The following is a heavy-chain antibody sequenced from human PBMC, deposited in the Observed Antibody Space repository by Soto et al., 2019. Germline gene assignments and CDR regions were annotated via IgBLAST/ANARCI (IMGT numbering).Heavy chain of an antibody. D-gene: IGHD1-26*01. CDR1: GFIFSDYG. Sequence: GGSLRLSCTASGFIFSDYGMNWVRQAPGKGLEWVSYISSGSVTIYHADSVKGRFSISRDNAKNSLYLQMNSLRDGDTAVYYCARDERGGSHGMDVWGQGTAVTVSS. J-gene: IGHJ6*02. CDR3: ARDERGGSHGMDV. CDR2: ISSGSVTI. V-gene: IGHV3-48*02.